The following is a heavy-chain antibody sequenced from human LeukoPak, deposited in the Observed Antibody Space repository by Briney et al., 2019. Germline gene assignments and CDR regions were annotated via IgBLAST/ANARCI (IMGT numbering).Heavy chain of an antibody. CDR2: IKQDGNEK. J-gene: IGHJ5*02. CDR1: GFTFSDYW. CDR3: ARHTTLDP. V-gene: IGHV3-7*01. Sequence: GGSLRLSCVVSGFTFSDYWMSWVRQAPGKGLEWVANIKQDGNEKHYVDPVKGRFTISRDNAKNSLYLQMNSLRAEDTAVYYCARHTTLDPWGQGALVTVSS. D-gene: IGHD1-14*01.